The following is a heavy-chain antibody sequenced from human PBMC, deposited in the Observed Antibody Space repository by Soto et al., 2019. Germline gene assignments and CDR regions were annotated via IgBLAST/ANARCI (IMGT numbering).Heavy chain of an antibody. CDR2: IRSKANSYAT. D-gene: IGHD3-3*01. J-gene: IGHJ6*02. Sequence: EVPLVESGGGLVQPGGSLKLSCAASGFTFSGSAMHWVRQASGKGLEWVGRIRSKANSYATAYAASVKGRFTISKDDSKNSAHMIRNRLKTEDTAVYYCTRADSYYNIWSGPPTRYCMDVWGQGTTVTVSS. V-gene: IGHV3-73*01. CDR3: TRADSYYNIWSGPPTRYCMDV. CDR1: GFTFSGSA.